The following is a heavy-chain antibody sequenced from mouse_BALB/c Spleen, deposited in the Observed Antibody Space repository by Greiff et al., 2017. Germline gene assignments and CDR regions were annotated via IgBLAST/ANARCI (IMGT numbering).Heavy chain of an antibody. Sequence: VRLQESGAELVRPGVSVKISCKGSGYTFTDYAMHWVKQSHAKSLEWIGVISTYYGDASYNQKFKGKATMTVDKSSSTAYMELARLTSEDSAIYYCARGREDWYFDVWGAGTTVTVSS. CDR2: ISTYYGDA. CDR1: GYTFTDYA. CDR3: ARGREDWYFDV. J-gene: IGHJ1*01. V-gene: IGHV1S137*01.